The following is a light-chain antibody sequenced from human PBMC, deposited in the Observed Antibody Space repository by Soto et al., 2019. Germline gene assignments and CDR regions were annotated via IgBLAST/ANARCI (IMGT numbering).Light chain of an antibody. CDR1: QSVSSNY. V-gene: IGKV3-20*01. CDR3: HQYGYSSWT. Sequence: EIVLTQSPGTLSLSPGERATLSCRASQSVSSNYLAWYQQKPGQAPRLLIYATSSRATGIPDRFSGSGSGTDFTLAISSLEPEDFAVYYCHQYGYSSWTFGQGTKVEIK. CDR2: ATS. J-gene: IGKJ1*01.